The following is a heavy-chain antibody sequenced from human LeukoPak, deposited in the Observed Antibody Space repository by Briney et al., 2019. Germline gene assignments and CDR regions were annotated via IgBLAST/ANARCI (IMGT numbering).Heavy chain of an antibody. CDR1: GFTFSSYS. CDR2: ISSTSSTV. J-gene: IGHJ4*02. D-gene: IGHD6-6*01. V-gene: IGHV3-48*01. Sequence: PGGSLRLPCAVSGFTFSSYSMTWVRQAPGKGLEWVSYISSTSSTVYYADSVKGRFTISRDNVKNSLYLQMNSLRAEDTAVYYCARGRDSSSSYPGYWGQGTLVTVSS. CDR3: ARGRDSSSSYPGY.